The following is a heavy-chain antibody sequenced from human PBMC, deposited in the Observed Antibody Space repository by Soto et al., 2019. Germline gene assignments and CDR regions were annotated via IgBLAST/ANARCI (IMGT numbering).Heavy chain of an antibody. CDR2: IKQDGSEK. J-gene: IGHJ4*02. V-gene: IGHV3-7*01. Sequence: GGSLRLSCAASGFTFSSYWMSWVRQAPGKGLEWVANIKQDGSEKYYVDSVKGRFTISRDNAKNSLYLQMNSLRAEDTAVYYCARVRGYDFWSGYYSKGLFDYWGQGTLVTVSS. CDR3: ARVRGYDFWSGYYSKGLFDY. D-gene: IGHD3-3*01. CDR1: GFTFSSYW.